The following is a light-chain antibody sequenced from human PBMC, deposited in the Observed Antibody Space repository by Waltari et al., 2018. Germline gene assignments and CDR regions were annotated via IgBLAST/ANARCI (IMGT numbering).Light chain of an antibody. CDR2: EVP. J-gene: IGLJ3*02. Sequence: QSALTQPPSVSGSPGQSVTISCTGTSSDVGNYNHVSWYQQSPGTAPKLTINEVPNRPSGVRDRFSGSKSGNTASLTISGLQAEDESDYYCSSSTSSITWVFGGGTKLTVL. V-gene: IGLV2-18*02. CDR1: SSDVGNYNH. CDR3: SSSTSSITWV.